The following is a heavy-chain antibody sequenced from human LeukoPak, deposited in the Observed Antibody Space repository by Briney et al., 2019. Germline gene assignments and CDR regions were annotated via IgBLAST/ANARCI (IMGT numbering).Heavy chain of an antibody. Sequence: GGSLRLSCAASGFTFSSYSMNWVRQAPGKGLEWVSAISGSGGSTYYADSVKGRFTISRDNSKNTLYLQMNSLRAEDTAVYYCAKVLTIFGVAAYFDYWGQGTLVTVSS. CDR1: GFTFSSYS. CDR2: ISGSGGST. V-gene: IGHV3-23*01. CDR3: AKVLTIFGVAAYFDY. J-gene: IGHJ4*02. D-gene: IGHD3-3*01.